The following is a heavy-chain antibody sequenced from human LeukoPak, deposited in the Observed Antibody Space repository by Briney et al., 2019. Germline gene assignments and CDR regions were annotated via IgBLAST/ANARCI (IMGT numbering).Heavy chain of an antibody. J-gene: IGHJ3*02. V-gene: IGHV4-31*03. CDR1: GGSISSGGYY. Sequence: PSQTLSLTCTVSGGSISSGGYYWSWIRRHPGKGLEWIGYIYYSGSTNYNPSLKSRVTISVDTSKNQFSLKLSSVTAADTAVYYCARHIVGATRDAFDIWGQGTMVTVSS. CDR2: IYYSGST. D-gene: IGHD1-26*01. CDR3: ARHIVGATRDAFDI.